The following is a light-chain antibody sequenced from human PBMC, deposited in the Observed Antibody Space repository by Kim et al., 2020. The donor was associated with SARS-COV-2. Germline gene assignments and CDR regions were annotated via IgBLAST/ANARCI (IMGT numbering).Light chain of an antibody. V-gene: IGKV3-20*01. CDR3: QQYASSPWT. CDR2: GAS. CDR1: QSVSRSY. Sequence: LSPGERATLSCRASQSVSRSYLAWYRQKPGQAPRLLMYGASSRASGIPDRFSGSGSGTDFTLTISRLEPEDFAVYHCQQYASSPWTFGQGTKVDIK. J-gene: IGKJ1*01.